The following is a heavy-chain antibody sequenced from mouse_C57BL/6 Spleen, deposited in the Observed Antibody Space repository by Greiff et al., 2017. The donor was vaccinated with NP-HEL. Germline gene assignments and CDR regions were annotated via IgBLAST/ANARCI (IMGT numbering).Heavy chain of an antibody. CDR1: GYTFTSYW. J-gene: IGHJ2*01. Sequence: VQLQQSGAELVKPGASVKLSCKASGYTFTSYWMHWVKQRPGRGLEWIGRIDPNSGGTKYNEKFKSKATLTVDKPSSTAYMQLSSLTSEDSAVEYCARCPYDGYYEGGYFDYWGQGTTLTVSS. D-gene: IGHD2-3*01. V-gene: IGHV1-72*01. CDR3: ARCPYDGYYEGGYFDY. CDR2: IDPNSGGT.